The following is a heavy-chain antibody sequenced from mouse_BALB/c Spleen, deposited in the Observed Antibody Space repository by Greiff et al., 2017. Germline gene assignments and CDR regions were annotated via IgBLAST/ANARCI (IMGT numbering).Heavy chain of an antibody. CDR3: ARDFDAMDY. V-gene: IGHV5-17*02. J-gene: IGHJ4*01. CDR2: ISSGSSTI. CDR1: GFTFSSFG. Sequence: DVKLVESGGGLVQPGGSRKLSCAASGFTFSSFGMHWVRQAPEKGLEWVAYISSGSSTIYYADTVKGRFTISRDNPKNTLFLQMTSLRSEDTAMYYCARDFDAMDYWGQGTSVTVSS.